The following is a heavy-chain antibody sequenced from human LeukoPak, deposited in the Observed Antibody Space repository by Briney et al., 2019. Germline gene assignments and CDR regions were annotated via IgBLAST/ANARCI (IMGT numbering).Heavy chain of an antibody. Sequence: ALVKVSCKASGYTFTGYYMHWVRQAAGQGLEWMGWINPNSGGTNYAQKFQGRVTLARATSISTAQMELGRLGSDGTAVYCCGRDSFYGMDVWGQGTTVTVSS. CDR3: GRDSFYGMDV. V-gene: IGHV1-2*02. CDR1: GYTFTGYY. CDR2: INPNSGGT. J-gene: IGHJ6*02.